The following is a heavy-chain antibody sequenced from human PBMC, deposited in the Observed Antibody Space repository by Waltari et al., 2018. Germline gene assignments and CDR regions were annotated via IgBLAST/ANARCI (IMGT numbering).Heavy chain of an antibody. CDR3: ARGGSGYNWNDDYYYGMDV. J-gene: IGHJ6*02. D-gene: IGHD1-1*01. CDR1: GGSISRYY. CDR2: IYYSGRT. Sequence: QVQLQESGPGLVKPSETLSLTCTVSGGSISRYYWSWIRHPPRKGLEWIRYIYYSGRTNYNPSLKSRVTISVDTSKNPFSLKLSSVTAADTAVYYCARGGSGYNWNDDYYYGMDVWGQGTTVTVSS. V-gene: IGHV4-59*01.